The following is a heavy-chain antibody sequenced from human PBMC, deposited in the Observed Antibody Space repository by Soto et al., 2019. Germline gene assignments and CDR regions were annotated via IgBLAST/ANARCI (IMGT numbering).Heavy chain of an antibody. D-gene: IGHD3-10*01. J-gene: IGHJ4*02. Sequence: SEKLSLTCTVSGGSVSSGGYNWCWILQHPGKGLEWIGYIYYSGSTNYNPSPKSRVTISVDTSKNQFSLKLSSVTAADTAVYYCARGDIYYRIIYRLTTYSVYCGQGTLVTVST. V-gene: IGHV4-61*08. CDR2: IYYSGST. CDR3: ARGDIYYRIIYRLTTYSVY. CDR1: GGSVSSGGYN.